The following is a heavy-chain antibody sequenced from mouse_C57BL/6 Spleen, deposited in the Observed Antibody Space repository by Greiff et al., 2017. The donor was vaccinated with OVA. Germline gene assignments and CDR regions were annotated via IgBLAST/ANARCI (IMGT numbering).Heavy chain of an antibody. D-gene: IGHD3-2*02. CDR2: IDPENGDT. CDR1: GFNIKDDY. Sequence: VQLQQSGAELVRPGASVKLSCTASGFNIKDDYMHWVKQRPEQGLEWLGWIDPENGDTEYASKFQGKATITADTSSNTAYLQLSSLTSEDTAVYYCTTGSDSSGYGYAMDDWGQGTSVTVSS. J-gene: IGHJ4*01. V-gene: IGHV14-4*01. CDR3: TTGSDSSGYGYAMDD.